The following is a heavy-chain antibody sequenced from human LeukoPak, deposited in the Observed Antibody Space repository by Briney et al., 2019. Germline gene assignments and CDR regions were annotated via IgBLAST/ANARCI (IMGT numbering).Heavy chain of an antibody. Sequence: GASVKVSCKVSGYTLTELSMHWVRQAPGKGLEWMGGFDPEDGETIYAQKFQGRVTITTDESTSTAYMELSSLRSEDTAVYYCASIDYWGQGTLVTVSS. CDR3: ASIDY. J-gene: IGHJ4*02. CDR2: FDPEDGET. V-gene: IGHV1-24*01. CDR1: GYTLTELS.